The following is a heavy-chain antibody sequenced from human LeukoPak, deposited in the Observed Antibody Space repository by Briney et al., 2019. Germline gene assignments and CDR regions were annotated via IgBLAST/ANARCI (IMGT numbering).Heavy chain of an antibody. V-gene: IGHV3-23*01. CDR1: GFTFSSYA. Sequence: GGSLRLSCAASGFTFSSYAMSWVRQAPGRGLEWVSAISGSGGSTYYADSVKGRFTISRDNSKNTLYLQMNSLRAEDTAVYYCAKTRGYSYGRGDYWGQGTLVTVSS. J-gene: IGHJ4*02. CDR3: AKTRGYSYGRGDY. D-gene: IGHD5-18*01. CDR2: ISGSGGST.